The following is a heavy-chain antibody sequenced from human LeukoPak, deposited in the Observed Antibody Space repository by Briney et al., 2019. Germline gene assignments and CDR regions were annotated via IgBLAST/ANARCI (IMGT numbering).Heavy chain of an antibody. CDR3: AKGGGNWNEWFDP. D-gene: IGHD1-20*01. J-gene: IGHJ5*02. V-gene: IGHV1-69*13. CDR2: IIPIFGTA. Sequence: SVKVSCKASGYTFTSYGISWVRQAPGQGLEWMGGIIPIFGTANYAQKFQGRVTITADESTSTAYMELSSLRSEDTAVYYCAKGGGNWNEWFDPWGQGTLVTVSS. CDR1: GYTFTSYG.